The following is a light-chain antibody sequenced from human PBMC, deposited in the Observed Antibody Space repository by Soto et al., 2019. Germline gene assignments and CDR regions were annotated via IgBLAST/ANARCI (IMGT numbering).Light chain of an antibody. CDR3: LQYNSHSWT. V-gene: IGKV1-5*03. CDR2: KAS. Sequence: DIQMTQSPSTLSASVGDRVTITCRASQSISSWLAWYQHKPGKDPKLLIYKASSLESGVPSRFSGSGSGTEFTLTISTLQPEDFASYYCLQYNSHSWTFGQGTKVEIK. CDR1: QSISSW. J-gene: IGKJ1*01.